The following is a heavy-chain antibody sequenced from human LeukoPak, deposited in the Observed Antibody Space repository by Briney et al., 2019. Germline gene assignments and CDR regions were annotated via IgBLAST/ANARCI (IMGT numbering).Heavy chain of an antibody. V-gene: IGHV3-33*03. CDR3: AKEYTPSSPLGELDS. CDR2: IRHDETKE. D-gene: IGHD6-6*01. CDR1: GRSFSSYA. J-gene: IGHJ4*02. Sequence: PGTSLRLSCEVSGRSFSSYAMHWVRQAPGKGLEWVAVIRHDETKEYYADSVQGRFTISRDTPNNMLYLQMNNMRAEDTAVYYCAKEYTPSSPLGELDSWGQGTLVIVSS.